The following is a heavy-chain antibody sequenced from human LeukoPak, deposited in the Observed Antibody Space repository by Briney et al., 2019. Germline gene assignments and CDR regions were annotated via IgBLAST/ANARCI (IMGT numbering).Heavy chain of an antibody. CDR1: GFTFSSYA. D-gene: IGHD4-17*01. J-gene: IGHJ4*02. CDR2: IYTGGTT. CDR3: ARGTVTAPDF. V-gene: IGHV3-53*01. Sequence: SGGSLRLSCAASGFTFSSYAMNWVRQAPDKGLEWVSIIYTGGTTYYADSVRGRFTISRDISKNTLYLQMNSLRAEDTAIYYCARGTVTAPDFWGQGTLVTVSS.